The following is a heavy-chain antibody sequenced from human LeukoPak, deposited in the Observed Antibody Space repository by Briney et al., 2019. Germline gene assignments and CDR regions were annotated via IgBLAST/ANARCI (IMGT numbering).Heavy chain of an antibody. J-gene: IGHJ4*02. CDR2: IYTSGST. D-gene: IGHD3/OR15-3a*01. CDR3: ARHLRWTTLDY. CDR1: GGSISYYY. Sequence: SETLSLTCTVSGGSISYYYWSWIRQPARKGLEWIGRIYTSGSTNYNPSLKSRVTMSVDTSKNQFSLKLSSVTAADTAVYYCARHLRWTTLDYWGQGTLVTVSS. V-gene: IGHV4-4*07.